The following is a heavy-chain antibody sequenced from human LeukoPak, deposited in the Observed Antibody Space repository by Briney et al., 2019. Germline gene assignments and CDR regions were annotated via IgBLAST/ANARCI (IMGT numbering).Heavy chain of an antibody. J-gene: IGHJ3*02. CDR3: ARGPYSYDSSGAFDI. D-gene: IGHD3-22*01. CDR1: GGSFSGYY. Sequence: PSETLSLTCAVYGGSFSGYYWSWIRQPPGKGLEWIGEINHSGSTNYNPSLKSRVTISVDTSKNQFSLRLSSVTAADTAVYFCARGPYSYDSSGAFDIWGQGTMVTVSS. CDR2: INHSGST. V-gene: IGHV4-34*01.